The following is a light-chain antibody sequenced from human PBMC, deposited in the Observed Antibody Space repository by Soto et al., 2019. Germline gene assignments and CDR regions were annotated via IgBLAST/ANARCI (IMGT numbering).Light chain of an antibody. CDR1: QSVSSN. J-gene: IGKJ4*01. CDR2: GAS. Sequence: IVITQSPATLSVSTGERATLSCRASQSVSSNLAWYQQKPGQAPRLLIYGASSRATGIPDRFSGSGSETDFTLTISRLEPEDFAVYYCQQYGSSPLTFGGGTKVDIK. V-gene: IGKV3-20*01. CDR3: QQYGSSPLT.